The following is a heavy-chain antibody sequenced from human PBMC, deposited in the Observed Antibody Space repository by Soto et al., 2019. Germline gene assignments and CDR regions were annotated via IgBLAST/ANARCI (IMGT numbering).Heavy chain of an antibody. CDR3: ARGAYCSSTSCYFNWFDP. V-gene: IGHV1-69*02. J-gene: IGHJ5*02. CDR1: GGTFSSYT. D-gene: IGHD2-2*01. Sequence: SVKVSCKASGGTFSSYTISWVRQAPGQGLEWMGRIIPILGIANYAQKFQGRVTITADKSTSTAYMELSSLRSEDTAVYYCARGAYCSSTSCYFNWFDPWGQGTLVTVSS. CDR2: IIPILGIA.